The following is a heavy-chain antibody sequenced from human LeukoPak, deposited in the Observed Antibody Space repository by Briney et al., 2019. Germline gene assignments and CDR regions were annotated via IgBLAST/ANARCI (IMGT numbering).Heavy chain of an antibody. J-gene: IGHJ4*02. V-gene: IGHV3-53*01. Sequence: PGGSLRLSCTVSGFTVSSNSMSWVRQAPGKGLEWVSFIYSDNTHYSDSVKGRFTISRDNSKNTLYLQMNSLRAEDTAVYYCARGYYYDSSVDYWGQGTLVTVSS. CDR2: IYSDNT. D-gene: IGHD3-22*01. CDR3: ARGYYYDSSVDY. CDR1: GFTVSSNS.